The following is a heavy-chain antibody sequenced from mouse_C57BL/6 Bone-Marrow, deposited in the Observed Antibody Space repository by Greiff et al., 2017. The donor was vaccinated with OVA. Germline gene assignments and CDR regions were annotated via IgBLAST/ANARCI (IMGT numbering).Heavy chain of an antibody. CDR3: ALNSSPAWIAY. CDR2: IYPGSGST. CDR1: GYTFTSYW. J-gene: IGHJ3*01. D-gene: IGHD1-1*01. Sequence: QVQLQQPGAELVKPGASVKMSCKASGYTFTSYWITWVKQRPGQGLEWIGDIYPGSGSTNSNEKFKSKATLPVDTSSSTAYMQLSSLTSEDSAVYYGALNSSPAWIAYWGQGTLVTVSA. V-gene: IGHV1-55*01.